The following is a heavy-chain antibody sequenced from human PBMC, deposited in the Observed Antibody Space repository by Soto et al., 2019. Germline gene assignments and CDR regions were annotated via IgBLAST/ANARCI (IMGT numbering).Heavy chain of an antibody. V-gene: IGHV3-11*01. J-gene: IGHJ6*02. CDR2: ISGTGDTT. D-gene: IGHD3-3*01. CDR3: AIGGGQIYYSGMDV. CDR1: GVFLSDYY. Sequence: PGGSLGLYCSASGVFLSDYYMRWIRQAPGKGLETLCYISGTGDTTSYADSVKGRLTISRDNAKNSLFLHLNSLSAGDTAVYYCAIGGGQIYYSGMDVWGQGTTVTVSS.